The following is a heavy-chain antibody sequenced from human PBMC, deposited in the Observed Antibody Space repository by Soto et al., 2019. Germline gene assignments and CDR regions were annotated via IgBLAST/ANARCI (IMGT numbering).Heavy chain of an antibody. Sequence: GGSLRLSCAASGFTFSNYAMSWVRQAPGKGLEWVSGISGSGSSTYYADSVKGRFTISRDNSKNTLYLQMNSLRAEDTAVYYCAKAQMEGLIAAAPNAFDIRAQRTTVTGS. CDR1: GFTFSNYA. CDR3: AKAQMEGLIAAAPNAFDI. J-gene: IGHJ3*02. CDR2: ISGSGSST. D-gene: IGHD2-15*01. V-gene: IGHV3-23*01.